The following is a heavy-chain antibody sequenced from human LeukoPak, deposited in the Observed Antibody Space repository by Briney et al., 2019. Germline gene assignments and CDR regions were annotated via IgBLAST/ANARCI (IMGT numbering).Heavy chain of an antibody. J-gene: IGHJ4*02. CDR2: IWYDGSNK. V-gene: IGHV3-33*01. CDR3: SSSTAIGY. CDR1: GFTFSSYG. Sequence: GGSLRLSCAASGFTFSSYGMHWVRQAPGKGLEWVAVIWYDGSNKYYAGSVKGRFTISRDNSKNTLYLQMSSLRTEDTAVYYCSSSTAIGYWGQGTLVTVSS.